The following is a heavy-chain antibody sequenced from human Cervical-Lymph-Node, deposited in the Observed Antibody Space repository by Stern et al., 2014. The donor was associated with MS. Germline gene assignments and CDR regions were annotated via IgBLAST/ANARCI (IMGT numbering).Heavy chain of an antibody. CDR1: GIAFSKYG. CDR2: ISPDGNDK. D-gene: IGHD7-27*01. J-gene: IGHJ3*02. CDR3: AVDSYWGLGAFDI. V-gene: IGHV3-30*01. Sequence: VQLVESGGGVVQPGRSLRLSCAASGIAFSKYGLHWVRQAPGKSLEWVAVISPDGNDKFYADSVKGRFTISRDNSKNTLYLQMNTLRPEDTAMFYCAVDSYWGLGAFDIWGQGTMVTVSS.